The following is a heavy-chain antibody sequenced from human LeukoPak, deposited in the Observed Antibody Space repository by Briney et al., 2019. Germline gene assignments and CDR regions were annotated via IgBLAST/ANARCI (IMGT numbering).Heavy chain of an antibody. D-gene: IGHD5/OR15-5a*01. V-gene: IGHV3-33*01. Sequence: GGSLRLSCAASGFTFSSCAMHWVRQAPGKGLEWVTLICSDGRKYTDADSVRGRVPISRDNSNNTLYLQRNSLRAEDTAVYYCAGGSGVYSPDYWGQGTLVTVSS. J-gene: IGHJ4*02. CDR3: AGGSGVYSPDY. CDR2: ICSDGRKY. CDR1: GFTFSSCA.